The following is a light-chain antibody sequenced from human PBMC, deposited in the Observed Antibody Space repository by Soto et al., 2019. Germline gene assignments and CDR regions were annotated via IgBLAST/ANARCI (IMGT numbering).Light chain of an antibody. J-gene: IGKJ1*01. CDR1: HSISGY. CDR3: QQSYMTPPT. CDR2: STS. Sequence: DIQMTQSPSSLSASVGDIVTITCRASHSISGYLNWYQHKSGKAPKLLIYSTSSLQSGVPSRFGGSGSGTDFTLTISSLQPEDFATYYCQQSYMTPPTFGQGTKVDIK. V-gene: IGKV1-39*01.